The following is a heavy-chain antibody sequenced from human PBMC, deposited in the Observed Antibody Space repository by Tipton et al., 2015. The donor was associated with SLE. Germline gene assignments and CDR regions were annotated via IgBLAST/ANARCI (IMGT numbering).Heavy chain of an antibody. Sequence: TLSLTCTVSGGSISSYYWSWIRQPAGKGLEWIGRVYTSGSTNYNPSLKSRVTISVDTSKNQFSLKLTSVTAADTAVYYCAREYDFWSGLDYWGQGTLVTVSS. J-gene: IGHJ4*02. D-gene: IGHD3-3*01. V-gene: IGHV4-4*07. CDR1: GGSISSYY. CDR2: VYTSGST. CDR3: AREYDFWSGLDY.